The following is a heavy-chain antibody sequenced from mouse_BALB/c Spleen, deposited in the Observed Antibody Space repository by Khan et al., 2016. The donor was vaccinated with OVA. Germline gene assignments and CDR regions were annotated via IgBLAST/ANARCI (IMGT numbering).Heavy chain of an antibody. V-gene: IGHV7-3*02. CDR3: ASVDYGYGFAY. D-gene: IGHD1-2*01. J-gene: IGHJ3*01. Sequence: EVQLQESGGGLVEPGGSLRLSCATSGFTFSDYYMSWVRQPPGKALEWLGFIRKKASGYTTEYSASVKGRFTISRDNSQSIIYLQMNSLRAEDSATCSCASVDYGYGFAYWGQGTLVTVSA. CDR1: GFTFSDYY. CDR2: IRKKASGYTT.